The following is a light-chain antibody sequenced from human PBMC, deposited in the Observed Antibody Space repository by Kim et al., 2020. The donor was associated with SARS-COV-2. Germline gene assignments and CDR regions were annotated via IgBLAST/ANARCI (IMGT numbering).Light chain of an antibody. CDR1: SSDVGAYYY. CDR2: DVN. J-gene: IGLJ1*01. V-gene: IGLV2-14*03. Sequence: QSALTQPASVSGSPGQSITISCTGTSSDVGAYYYVSWYQHHPGKAPKLMIYDVNKRPSGGSDRFSGSKSGNTASLTISGLQAEDEADYYCSSYTTSNTFVFGTGTKVTVL. CDR3: SSYTTSNTFV.